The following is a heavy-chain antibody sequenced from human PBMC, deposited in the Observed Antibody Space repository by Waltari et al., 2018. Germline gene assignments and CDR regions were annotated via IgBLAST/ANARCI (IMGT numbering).Heavy chain of an antibody. CDR1: GGTFSTYA. Sequence: QVQLVQSGAEGKKPGSSVKVPCKASGGTFSTYAISWVGQAPGQGFEWMGGIIPIFGTANYAQKFKGKVTITADKSTSTAYMELSSLRSEDTAVYYCATALPSGEGFDYWGQGTLVTVSS. V-gene: IGHV1-69*14. CDR2: IIPIFGTA. D-gene: IGHD3-10*01. CDR3: ATALPSGEGFDY. J-gene: IGHJ4*02.